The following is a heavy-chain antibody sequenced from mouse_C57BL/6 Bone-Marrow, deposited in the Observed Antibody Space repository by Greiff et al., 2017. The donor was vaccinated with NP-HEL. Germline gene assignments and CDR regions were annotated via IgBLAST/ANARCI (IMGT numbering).Heavy chain of an antibody. Sequence: QVQLQQSGPGLVAPSQSLSITCTVSGFSLTSYAISWVRQPPGKGLEWLGVIWTGGGTNYNSALKSRLSISKDNSKSQVFLKMNSLQTDDTARYYCARNLNYYGSSNAMDYCGQGTSVTVSS. V-gene: IGHV2-9-1*01. J-gene: IGHJ4*01. CDR2: IWTGGGT. D-gene: IGHD1-1*01. CDR3: ARNLNYYGSSNAMDY. CDR1: GFSLTSYA.